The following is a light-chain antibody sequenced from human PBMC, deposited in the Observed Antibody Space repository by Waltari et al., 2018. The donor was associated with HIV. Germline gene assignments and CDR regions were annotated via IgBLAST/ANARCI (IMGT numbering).Light chain of an antibody. CDR1: SSNIGSNH. Sequence: QSVLTQPPSASGTPGPRVTISCSGSSSNIGSNHGYWYQQLPGTAPKLLLYRNNQRPSGVPDRFSGSKSGTSASLAISGLRSEDEADYYCAAWGNSLSLLFGGGTKLTVL. J-gene: IGLJ2*01. V-gene: IGLV1-47*01. CDR2: RNN. CDR3: AAWGNSLSLL.